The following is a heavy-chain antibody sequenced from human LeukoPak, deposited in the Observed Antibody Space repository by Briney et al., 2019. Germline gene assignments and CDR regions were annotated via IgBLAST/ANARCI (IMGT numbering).Heavy chain of an antibody. CDR2: ISGSGGST. J-gene: IGHJ1*01. V-gene: IGHV3-23*01. CDR1: GFTFSSYA. CDR3: AKLVLDYYDSSGYYSQAEYFQH. Sequence: GGSLRLSCVASGFTFSSYAMSWVRQAPGKGLEWASAISGSGGSTYYADSVKGRFTISRDNSKNTLYLQMNSLRAEDTAVYYCAKLVLDYYDSSGYYSQAEYFQHWGQGILVTVSS. D-gene: IGHD3-22*01.